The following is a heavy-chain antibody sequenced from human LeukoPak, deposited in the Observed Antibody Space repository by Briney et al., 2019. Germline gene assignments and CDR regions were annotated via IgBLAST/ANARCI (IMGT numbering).Heavy chain of an antibody. CDR1: GGTFSSYA. V-gene: IGHV1-69*13. CDR2: IIPIFGTA. D-gene: IGHD1-26*01. CDR3: VSGLDSTDP. J-gene: IGHJ5*02. Sequence: GASVTVSCKASGGTFSSYAISWVRQAPGQGLEWMGGIIPIFGTANYAQKFQGRVTITADESTSTAYMELRSLRSDDTAVYYCVSGLDSTDPWGQGTLVTVSS.